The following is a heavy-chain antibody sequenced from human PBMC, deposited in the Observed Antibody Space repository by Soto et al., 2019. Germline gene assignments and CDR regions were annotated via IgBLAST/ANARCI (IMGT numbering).Heavy chain of an antibody. CDR2: IDPSDSQT. D-gene: IGHD3-22*01. Sequence: GESLKISCNGSGYSFAVYWITWVRQKPGKGLEWMGRIDPSDSQTYYSPSFRGHVTISVTKSITTVFLQWSSLRASDTAMYYCARQIYDSDTGPNFQYYFDSWGQGTPVTVSS. J-gene: IGHJ4*02. V-gene: IGHV5-10-1*01. CDR3: ARQIYDSDTGPNFQYYFDS. CDR1: GYSFAVYW.